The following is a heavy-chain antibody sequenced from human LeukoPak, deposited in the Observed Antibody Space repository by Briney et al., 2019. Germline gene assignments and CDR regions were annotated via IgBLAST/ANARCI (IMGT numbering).Heavy chain of an antibody. CDR3: ARLWGGNGYSGGSLNL. CDR1: GFTFSSYG. CDR2: VWYDGRNR. V-gene: IGHV3-33*01. D-gene: IGHD3-16*01. J-gene: IGHJ5*02. Sequence: GGSLRLSCAASGFTFSSYGMHWVRQAPGKGLEWVAVVWYDGRNRDYADSVKGRFTISKDNSNNMVFLQMDRLRAEDTAVYYCARLWGGNGYSGGSLNLWGQGTLVTVSS.